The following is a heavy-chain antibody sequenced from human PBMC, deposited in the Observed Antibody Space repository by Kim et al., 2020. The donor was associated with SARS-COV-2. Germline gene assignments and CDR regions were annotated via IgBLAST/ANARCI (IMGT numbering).Heavy chain of an antibody. CDR3: ARGSRSWYANRGNNWFDP. J-gene: IGHJ5*02. V-gene: IGHV4-39*01. CDR2: IYYSGST. CDR1: GGSISSSSYY. D-gene: IGHD6-13*01. Sequence: SETLSLTCTVSGGSISSSSYYWGWIRQPPGKGLEWIGSIYYSGSTYYNPSLKSRVTISVDTSKNQFSLKLSSVTAADTAVYYCARGSRSWYANRGNNWFDPWGQGTLVTVSS.